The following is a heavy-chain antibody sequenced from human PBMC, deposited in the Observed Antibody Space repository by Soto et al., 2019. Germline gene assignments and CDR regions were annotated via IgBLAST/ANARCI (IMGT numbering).Heavy chain of an antibody. CDR1: GYTFTSYG. CDR2: ISAYNGNT. J-gene: IGHJ4*02. CDR3: ARVTVTYYDFWSGYDSDFDY. Sequence: ASVKVSCKASGYTFTSYGISWVRQAPGQGLEWMGWISAYNGNTNYAQKLQGRVTMTTDTSTSTAYMELRSLRSDDTAVYYCARVTVTYYDFWSGYDSDFDYWGQGTLVTVYS. V-gene: IGHV1-18*01. D-gene: IGHD3-3*01.